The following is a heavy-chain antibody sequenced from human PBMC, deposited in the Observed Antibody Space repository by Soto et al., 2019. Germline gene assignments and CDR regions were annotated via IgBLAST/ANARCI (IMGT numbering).Heavy chain of an antibody. CDR1: GYTFTSYG. J-gene: IGHJ5*02. CDR2: ISAYNGNT. V-gene: IGHV1-18*01. CDR3: ARDARPGYDYIWGSYHPYNWFDP. Sequence: ASVKVSCKASGYTFTSYGISWVRQAPGQGLEWMGWISAYNGNTNCAQKLQGRVTMTTDTSTSTAYMELRSLRSDDTAVYYCARDARPGYDYIWGSYHPYNWFDPWGQGTLVTVSS. D-gene: IGHD3-16*02.